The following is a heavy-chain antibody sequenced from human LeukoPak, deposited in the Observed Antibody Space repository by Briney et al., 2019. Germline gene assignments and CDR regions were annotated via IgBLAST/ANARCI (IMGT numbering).Heavy chain of an antibody. CDR3: ARHSGGIQPKHLQTKTFDY. Sequence: SETLSLTCTVSGGSINSSSYYWGWIRQPPGKGLEWIGSIYYSGSTYSNPSLKSRVTISVDTPKNQFSLKLSSVTAADTAVYYCARHSGGIQPKHLQTKTFDYWGQGTLVTVSS. CDR2: IYYSGST. J-gene: IGHJ4*02. V-gene: IGHV4-39*01. CDR1: GGSINSSSYY. D-gene: IGHD5-18*01.